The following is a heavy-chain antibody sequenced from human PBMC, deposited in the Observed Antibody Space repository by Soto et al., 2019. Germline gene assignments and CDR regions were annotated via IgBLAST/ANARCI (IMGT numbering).Heavy chain of an antibody. CDR3: ARDREYCSGGRCYFLNAFDV. D-gene: IGHD2-15*01. V-gene: IGHV3-66*01. J-gene: IGHJ3*01. CDR1: EFTVSSNY. CDR2: IYSGGSA. Sequence: GGSLRLSCAASEFTVSSNYMIWVRQAPGKGLEWVSVIYSGGSAYYADSVKGRFTISRDNSKKTLFLQMNSLRAQDTAVYYCARDREYCSGGRCYFLNAFDVWGQGTMVTVS.